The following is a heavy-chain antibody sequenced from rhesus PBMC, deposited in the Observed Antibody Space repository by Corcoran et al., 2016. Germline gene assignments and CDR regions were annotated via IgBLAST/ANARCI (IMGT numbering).Heavy chain of an antibody. D-gene: IGHD2-21*01. Sequence: VQLVESGGGLVQPGGSLRLSCAASGFTFSSYDMHWVRQAPGKGLEWIGGIYGSAASTEYNPSLKSRVTISIDTSKNQFSLKLSSVTAADTAVYYCARHGILDAFDFWGQGLRVTVSS. CDR3: ARHGILDAFDF. J-gene: IGHJ3*01. V-gene: IGHV4-93*02. CDR1: GFTFSSYDM. CDR2: IYGSAAST.